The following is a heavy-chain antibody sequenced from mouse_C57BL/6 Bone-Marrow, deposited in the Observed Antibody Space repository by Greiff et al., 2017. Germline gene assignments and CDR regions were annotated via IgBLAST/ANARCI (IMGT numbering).Heavy chain of an antibody. CDR1: GYTFTSYW. Sequence: QVQLQQPGAELVKPGASVKVSCKASGYTFTSYWLHWVKQRPGQGLEWIGRIHPSDGDTNYNQKFKGKATLTVDKSSSTAYMQLSSLTSEDSAVYYCAWKIEGLRRYFDVWGTGTTVTVSS. CDR3: AWKIEGLRRYFDV. CDR2: IHPSDGDT. V-gene: IGHV1-74*01. D-gene: IGHD2-4*01. J-gene: IGHJ1*03.